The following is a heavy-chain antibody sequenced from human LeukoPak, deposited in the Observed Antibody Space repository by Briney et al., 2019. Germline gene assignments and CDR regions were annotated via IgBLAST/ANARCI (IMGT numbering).Heavy chain of an antibody. J-gene: IGHJ4*02. CDR1: GYSFTSYW. Sequence: GESLKISCKGSGYSFTSYWIGWVRQAPGQGLEWMGWINPNSGGTNYAQKFQGRVTMTRDTSISTAYMELSRLRSDDTAVYYCARDSYGYVDYWGQGTLVTVSS. V-gene: IGHV1-2*02. D-gene: IGHD5-18*01. CDR3: ARDSYGYVDY. CDR2: INPNSGGT.